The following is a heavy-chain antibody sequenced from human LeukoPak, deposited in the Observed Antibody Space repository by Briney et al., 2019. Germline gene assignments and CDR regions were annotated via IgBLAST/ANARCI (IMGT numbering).Heavy chain of an antibody. Sequence: SETLSLTCAVSGDSMSSIDWWSWVRQPPGKGLEWIGEIHHTGSTNYNPSLKSRVTISVDTSKNQFSLKLSSVTAADTAVYYCARVFDSGSQAYFYYMDVWGKGTTVIISS. J-gene: IGHJ6*03. CDR1: GDSMSSIDW. V-gene: IGHV4-4*02. D-gene: IGHD3-10*01. CDR2: IHHTGST. CDR3: ARVFDSGSQAYFYYMDV.